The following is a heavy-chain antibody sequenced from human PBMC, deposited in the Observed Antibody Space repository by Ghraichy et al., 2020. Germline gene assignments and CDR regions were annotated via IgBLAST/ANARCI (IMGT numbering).Heavy chain of an antibody. V-gene: IGHV4-39*01. Sequence: SETLSLTCTVTGDSVTSTSLFWDWIRRSPGKGLEWIGSVDYSGSAYYNPSLKSRVSMSVDTSKNQFSLRLAAVTAADTALYYCSAYCNSGGCYTTFLHWGQGTPVIVSS. CDR2: VDYSGSA. D-gene: IGHD2-15*01. J-gene: IGHJ1*01. CDR1: GDSVTSTSLF. CDR3: SAYCNSGGCYTTFLH.